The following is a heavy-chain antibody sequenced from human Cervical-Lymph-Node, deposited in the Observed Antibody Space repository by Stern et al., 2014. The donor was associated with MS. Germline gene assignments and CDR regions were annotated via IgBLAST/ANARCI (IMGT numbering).Heavy chain of an antibody. CDR2: ISYEGSST. J-gene: IGHJ4*02. CDR1: GFTFSNYA. D-gene: IGHD6-19*01. Sequence: QVQLVQSGGGVVQPGRSLRLSCAASGFTFSNYAMFWVRQAPGKGPEWVAHISYEGSSTNYADSVKGRFIVSRDNSMHTLYLQMHSLRPEDTAVYSCVRGSGWYTEYYFDYWGQGALVTVSS. CDR3: VRGSGWYTEYYFDY. V-gene: IGHV3-30-3*01.